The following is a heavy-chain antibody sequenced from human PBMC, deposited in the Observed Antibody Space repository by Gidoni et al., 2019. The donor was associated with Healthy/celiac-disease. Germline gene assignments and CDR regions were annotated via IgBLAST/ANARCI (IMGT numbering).Heavy chain of an antibody. J-gene: IGHJ6*02. D-gene: IGHD3-3*01. CDR1: GGSFSGYY. CDR2: INHSGST. Sequence: QVQLQQWGAGLLKPSETLSLTCAVYGGSFSGYYWSWIRQPPGKGLEWNGEINHSGSTNYNPSLKGRVTISVDTSKNQFSLKLSSVTAADTAVYYCARGPQVLRFLEWLFPGDLDVWGQGTTVTVSS. V-gene: IGHV4-34*01. CDR3: ARGPQVLRFLEWLFPGDLDV.